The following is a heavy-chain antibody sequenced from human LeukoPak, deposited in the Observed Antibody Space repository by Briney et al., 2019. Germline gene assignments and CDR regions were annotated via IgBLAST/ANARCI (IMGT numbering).Heavy chain of an antibody. J-gene: IGHJ4*02. CDR3: AIQKADLITMIRGVIAY. D-gene: IGHD3-10*01. CDR2: IKQDGIEK. V-gene: IGHV3-7*01. Sequence: PGGSLRLSCAASGFTFNKSWMSWVRRAPGKGLEWVANIKQDGIEKYYVDSVKGRFTISRDNAKNSLYLQMNSLRAEDTAVYYCAIQKADLITMIRGVIAYWGQGTLVTVSS. CDR1: GFTFNKSW.